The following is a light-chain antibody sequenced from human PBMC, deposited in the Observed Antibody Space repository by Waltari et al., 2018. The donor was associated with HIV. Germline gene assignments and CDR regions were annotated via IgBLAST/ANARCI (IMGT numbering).Light chain of an antibody. V-gene: IGLV1-51*01. CDR1: SSHIRNDF. CDR2: DNI. Sequence: QFVLTPPPSVSAAPGQKVHISCPGSSSHIRNDFVPRYQGLHGAAPKLLIYDNIKRPLDSPERFYGSKSGTSATLAITGLQTGDEADYYCGTWDKTLSVGVFGGGTKLTVL. J-gene: IGLJ3*02. CDR3: GTWDKTLSVGV.